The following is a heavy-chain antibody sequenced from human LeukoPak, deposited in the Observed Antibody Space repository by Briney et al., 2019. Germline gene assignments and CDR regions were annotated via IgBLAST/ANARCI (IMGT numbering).Heavy chain of an antibody. CDR2: IIPIFGTA. J-gene: IGHJ6*03. V-gene: IGHV1-69*13. CDR1: GGTFSSYA. D-gene: IGHD3-3*01. CDR3: ARFYDSLYYYYMDV. Sequence: EASVKVSCKASGGTFSSYAISWVRQAPGQGLEWMGGIIPIFGTANYAQKFQGRVTITADESTSTAYMELSSLRSEDTAVYYCARFYDSLYYYYMDVWGKGTTVTVSS.